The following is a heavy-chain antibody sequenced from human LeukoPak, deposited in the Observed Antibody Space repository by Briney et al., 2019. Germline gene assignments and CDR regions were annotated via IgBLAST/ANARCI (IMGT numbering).Heavy chain of an antibody. V-gene: IGHV3-23*01. CDR1: GFTFSSYA. CDR2: ISPGGGST. J-gene: IGHJ4*02. Sequence: GGALRLSCVASGFTFSSYAMSWVRQAPGKGLEWVSAISPGGGSTFYADSVKGRFTISRDNSKSTLYLQMNSLRAEDTAVYYCAKFRSAAVADRGLDYWGQGTLVTVSS. CDR3: AKFRSAAVADRGLDY. D-gene: IGHD6-19*01.